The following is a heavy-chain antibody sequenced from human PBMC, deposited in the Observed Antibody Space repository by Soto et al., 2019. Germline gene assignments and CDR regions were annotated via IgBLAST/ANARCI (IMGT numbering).Heavy chain of an antibody. CDR1: GFSFSISP. CDR2: ISYDGTNK. Sequence: PGGSLRLSCAASGFSFSISPMHWVRHAPGKGPEWVALISYDGTNKFYADSVKGRFTISRDNSKSTLYLHVDSLRPEDAAVYYCARDPKTTGGQHWAFNYFDSWGQGTLVTVSS. J-gene: IGHJ4*02. CDR3: ARDPKTTGGQHWAFNYFDS. D-gene: IGHD2-8*02. V-gene: IGHV3-30-3*01.